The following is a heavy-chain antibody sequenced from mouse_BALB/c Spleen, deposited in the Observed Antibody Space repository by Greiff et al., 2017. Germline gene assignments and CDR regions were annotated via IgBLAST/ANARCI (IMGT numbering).Heavy chain of an antibody. CDR3: AGTTTGAWFAY. D-gene: IGHD2-12*01. CDR1: GYTFTSYV. Sequence: EVQLQQSGPELVKPGASVKMSCKASGYTFTSYVMHWVKQKPGQGLEWIGYINPYNDGTKYNEKFKGKATLTADKSSSTAYMQLSSLASEDSAVYYCAGTTTGAWFAYWGQGTLVTVSA. J-gene: IGHJ3*01. V-gene: IGHV1-14*01. CDR2: INPYNDGT.